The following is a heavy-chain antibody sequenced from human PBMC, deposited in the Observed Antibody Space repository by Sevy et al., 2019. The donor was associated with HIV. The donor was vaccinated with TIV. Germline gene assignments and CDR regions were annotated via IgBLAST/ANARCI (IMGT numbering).Heavy chain of an antibody. CDR3: TTVVVVVPAAIHGMDV. J-gene: IGHJ6*02. Sequence: GGSLRLSCAASGFTFSNAWMSWVRQAPGKGLEWVGRIKSKTDGGTTDYAAPVKGRFTISRDDSKNTLYLQMNSLKTEDTAVYCCTTVVVVVPAAIHGMDVWGQGTTVTVSS. CDR2: IKSKTDGGTT. D-gene: IGHD2-2*01. CDR1: GFTFSNAW. V-gene: IGHV3-15*01.